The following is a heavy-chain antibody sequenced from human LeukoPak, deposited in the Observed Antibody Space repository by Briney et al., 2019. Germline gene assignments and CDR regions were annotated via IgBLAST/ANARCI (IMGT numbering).Heavy chain of an antibody. V-gene: IGHV3-48*01. CDR3: VKDGGTHFDH. D-gene: IGHD1-26*01. Sequence: GGSLRLSCAASGFTFRTSGMNWVRQAPGKGLEWVSYISSSGTTISYAQSVKGRFTITRDDAQNSLTLHMNTLRADDTAVYYCVKDGGTHFDHWGQGTLVTVSS. CDR2: ISSSGTTI. CDR1: GFTFRTSG. J-gene: IGHJ4*02.